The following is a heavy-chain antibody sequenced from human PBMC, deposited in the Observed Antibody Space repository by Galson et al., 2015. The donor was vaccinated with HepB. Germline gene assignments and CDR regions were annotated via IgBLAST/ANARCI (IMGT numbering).Heavy chain of an antibody. D-gene: IGHD3-9*01. CDR2: ISAYNGNT. J-gene: IGHJ3*02. CDR3: ARDVRYFDWLLSSDAFDI. CDR1: GYTFTSYG. Sequence: SVKVSCKASGYTFTSYGISWVRQAPGQGLEWMGWISAYNGNTNYAQKLQGRVTMTIDTSTSTAYMELRSLRSDDTAVYYCARDVRYFDWLLSSDAFDIWGQGTMVTVSS. V-gene: IGHV1-18*04.